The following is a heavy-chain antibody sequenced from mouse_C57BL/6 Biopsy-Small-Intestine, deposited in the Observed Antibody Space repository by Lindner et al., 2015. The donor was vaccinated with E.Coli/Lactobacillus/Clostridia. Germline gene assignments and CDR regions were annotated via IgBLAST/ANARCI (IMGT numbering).Heavy chain of an antibody. CDR1: GYAFSSSW. CDR2: IYPGDGDT. Sequence: VQLQESGPELVKPGASVKISCKASGYAFSSSWMNWVKQRPGKGLERIGRIYPGDGDTDYNGKFKGKATLTADKSSSTAYMQLSSLTSEDSAVYFCARSGNYYGTSRGYFDVWGTGTTVTVSS. CDR3: ARSGNYYGTSRGYFDV. J-gene: IGHJ1*03. V-gene: IGHV1-82*01. D-gene: IGHD1-1*01.